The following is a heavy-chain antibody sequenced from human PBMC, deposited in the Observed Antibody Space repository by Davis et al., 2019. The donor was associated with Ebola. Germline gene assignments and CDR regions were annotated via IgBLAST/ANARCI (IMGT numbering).Heavy chain of an antibody. CDR2: ISGSGGST. D-gene: IGHD3-16*02. Sequence: GESLKISCAASGFTFSSYAMSWVRQAPGKGLQWVSGISGSGGSTYYADSVKGRFTISRDNAKNSLYLQMNSLRAEDTAVYYCARRVMITFGGLIVGDAFDIWGQGTMVTVSS. CDR3: ARRVMITFGGLIVGDAFDI. V-gene: IGHV3-23*01. J-gene: IGHJ3*02. CDR1: GFTFSSYA.